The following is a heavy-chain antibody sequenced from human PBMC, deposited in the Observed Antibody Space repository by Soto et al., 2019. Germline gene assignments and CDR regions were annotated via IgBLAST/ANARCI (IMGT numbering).Heavy chain of an antibody. CDR2: ISASGST. D-gene: IGHD6-13*01. Sequence: EVHLLESGGGLVQPGGSLRLSCAASGFTFNTYDMTWVRQAPGKGLEWVSMISASGSTYYSGSVRGRFTISRDNSKSTLYLQMNSRRADDTAIYYCAKHWGTPAPDDYWGQGTLVTVSS. CDR3: AKHWGTPAPDDY. CDR1: GFTFNTYD. V-gene: IGHV3-23*01. J-gene: IGHJ4*02.